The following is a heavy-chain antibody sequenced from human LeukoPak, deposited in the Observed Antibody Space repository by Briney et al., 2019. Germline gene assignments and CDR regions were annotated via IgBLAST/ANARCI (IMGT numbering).Heavy chain of an antibody. CDR1: GFTFSSYA. CDR3: AKNYYDSSGYPY. D-gene: IGHD3-22*01. V-gene: IGHV3-23*01. CDR2: ISGSGGST. J-gene: IGHJ4*02. Sequence: PGGSLRLSCAASGFTFSSYAMSWVRQAPGKGLEWVSAISGSGGSTYYADSVKGRFTITRDNSKNTLYLQMNSLRAEDTAVYYCAKNYYDSSGYPYWGQGTLVTVSS.